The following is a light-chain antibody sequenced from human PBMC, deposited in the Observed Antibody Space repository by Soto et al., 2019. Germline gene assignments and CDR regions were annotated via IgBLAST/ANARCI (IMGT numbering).Light chain of an antibody. CDR1: QDIGTY. Sequence: AIRTTQSPSSFSASTGDRVSITCRATQDIGTYLAWYQQIPGKAPKLLIYDASTLQTGVPSRFSGSGSGTDFTLTISYLQSEDFGTYYCQQFYNYPRTFGQGTKVEIK. CDR2: DAS. V-gene: IGKV1-8*01. CDR3: QQFYNYPRT. J-gene: IGKJ1*01.